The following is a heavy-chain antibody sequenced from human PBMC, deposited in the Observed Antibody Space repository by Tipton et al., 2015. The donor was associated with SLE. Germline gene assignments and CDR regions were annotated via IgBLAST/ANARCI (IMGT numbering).Heavy chain of an antibody. CDR3: ARGGGSYYDY. J-gene: IGHJ4*02. V-gene: IGHV4-34*01. D-gene: IGHD1-26*01. CDR1: DGSFSNYY. CDR2: INHSGST. Sequence: TLSLTCAVYDGSFSNYYWIWIRQPPGKGLEWIGDINHSGSTNYNSSLKSRVTISIDTSKNQFSLKLSSVTAADTAVYYCARGGGSYYDYWGQGTLVTVSS.